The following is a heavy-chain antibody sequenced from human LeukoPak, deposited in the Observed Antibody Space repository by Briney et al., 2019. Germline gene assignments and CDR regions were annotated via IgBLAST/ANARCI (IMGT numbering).Heavy chain of an antibody. CDR1: GYTFTSYY. J-gene: IGHJ5*02. CDR2: INPSGGST. Sequence: ASVKVSCKASGYTFTSYYMHWVRQAPGQGLEWMGIINPSGGSTSYAQKFQGRVTMTRDTSTSTVYMELSSLRSEDTAVYYCARNPIAYGTISPNWFDPWGQGTLVTVSS. V-gene: IGHV1-46*01. CDR3: ARNPIAYGTISPNWFDP. D-gene: IGHD3-3*01.